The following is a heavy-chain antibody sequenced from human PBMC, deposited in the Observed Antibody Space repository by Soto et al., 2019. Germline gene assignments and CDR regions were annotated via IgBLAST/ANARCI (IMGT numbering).Heavy chain of an antibody. D-gene: IGHD3-3*01. V-gene: IGHV1-18*01. CDR2: ISAYNGNT. Sequence: ASVKVSCKASGYTFTSYGISWVRQAPGQGLEWMGWISAYNGNTNYAQKLQGRVTMTTDTSTSTAYMELRSLRSDDTAVYYCARDRSPAYYDFWSGYSGMAVGAHGTTVPVS. CDR3: ARDRSPAYYDFWSGYSGMAV. J-gene: IGHJ6*02. CDR1: GYTFTSYG.